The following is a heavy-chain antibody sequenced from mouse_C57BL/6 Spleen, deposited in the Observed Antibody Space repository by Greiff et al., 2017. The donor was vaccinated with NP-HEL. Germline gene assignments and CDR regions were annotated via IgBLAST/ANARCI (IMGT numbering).Heavy chain of an antibody. CDR3: ARSGRVVATDYAMDY. D-gene: IGHD1-1*01. CDR1: GYTFTSYG. CDR2: IYPRSGNT. J-gene: IGHJ4*01. Sequence: QVQLQQSGAELARPGASVKLSCKASGYTFTSYGISWVKQRTGQGLEWIGEIYPRSGNTYYNEKFKGKATLTADKSSSTAYMELRSLTSEDSAVYFCARSGRVVATDYAMDYWGKGTSVTVSS. V-gene: IGHV1-81*01.